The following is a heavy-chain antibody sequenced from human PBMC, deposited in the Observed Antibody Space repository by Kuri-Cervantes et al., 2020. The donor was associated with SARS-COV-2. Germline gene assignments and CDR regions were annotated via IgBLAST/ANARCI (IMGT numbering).Heavy chain of an antibody. V-gene: IGHV3-69-1*02. D-gene: IGHD1-26*01. J-gene: IGHJ4*02. CDR1: RFTFNTYA. Sequence: GESLKISCTASRFTFNTYAMSWVRQAPGKGLEWVSSISSSSTIYYADSVKGRFTISRDNAKNSLYLQMNSLRAEDTAVYYCARASLQEYSGSYFHYFDYWGQGTLVTVSS. CDR3: ARASLQEYSGSYFHYFDY. CDR2: ISSSSTI.